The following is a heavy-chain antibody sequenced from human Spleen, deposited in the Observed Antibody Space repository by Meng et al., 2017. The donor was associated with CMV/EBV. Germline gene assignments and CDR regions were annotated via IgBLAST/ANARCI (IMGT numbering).Heavy chain of an antibody. CDR2: IRYDGSNK. J-gene: IGHJ4*02. CDR3: AKDGKGSGSYYFDY. V-gene: IGHV3-30*02. CDR1: GFTFSSYG. Sequence: GESLKISCAASGFTFSSYGMHWVRQAPGKGLEWVAFIRYDGSNKYYADSVKGRFTISRDNSENTLYLQMNSLRAEDTAVYYCAKDGKGSGSYYFDYWGQGTLVTVSS. D-gene: IGHD6-19*01.